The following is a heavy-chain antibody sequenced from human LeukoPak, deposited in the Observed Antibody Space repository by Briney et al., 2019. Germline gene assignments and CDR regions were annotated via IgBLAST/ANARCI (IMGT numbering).Heavy chain of an antibody. CDR2: ISGSGGST. Sequence: GGSLRLSCAASGFTFSSYAMSWVRQAPGKGLEWVSAISGSGGSTYYADSVKGRFTISRDNSKNTLYLQMNSLRAEDTAVYYCAKSPEPGYSSGWCLDYWGQGTLVTVSS. CDR3: AKSPEPGYSSGWCLDY. CDR1: GFTFSSYA. J-gene: IGHJ4*02. D-gene: IGHD6-19*01. V-gene: IGHV3-23*01.